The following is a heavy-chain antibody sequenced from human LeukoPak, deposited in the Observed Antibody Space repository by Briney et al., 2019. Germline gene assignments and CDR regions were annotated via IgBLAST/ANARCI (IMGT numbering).Heavy chain of an antibody. Sequence: ASVKVSCKTSGYTFTSYYIHWVRQAPGQGLEWMGVIYPSGGSTTYAQKFLGRITITADESTSTAYMELSSLRSEDTAVYYCARDRNQLLPFNWFDPWGQGTLVTVSS. D-gene: IGHD2-2*01. CDR3: ARDRNQLLPFNWFDP. CDR1: GYTFTSYY. CDR2: IYPSGGST. V-gene: IGHV1-46*01. J-gene: IGHJ5*02.